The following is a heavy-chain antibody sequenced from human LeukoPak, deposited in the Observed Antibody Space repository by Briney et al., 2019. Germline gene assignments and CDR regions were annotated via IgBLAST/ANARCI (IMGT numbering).Heavy chain of an antibody. CDR3: ARDLNYYGSGSADY. J-gene: IGHJ4*02. Sequence: GGSLRLSCAASGFTFSSYSMNWVRQAPGKGLEWVSYISSSSSTIYYADSAKGRFTISRDNAKNSLYLQMNSLRDEDTAVYYCARDLNYYGSGSADYWGQGTLVTVSS. CDR1: GFTFSSYS. CDR2: ISSSSSTI. V-gene: IGHV3-48*02. D-gene: IGHD3-10*01.